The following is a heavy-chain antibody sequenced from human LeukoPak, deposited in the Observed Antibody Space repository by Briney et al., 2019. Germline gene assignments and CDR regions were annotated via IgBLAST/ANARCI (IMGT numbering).Heavy chain of an antibody. Sequence: GGSLRLSCAASGFTFSSYSMNWVRQAPGKGLEWVSYISSSSSTIYYADSVKGRFTISRDNAKNSLYLQMNSLRAEDMALYYCAKGSTSVAVPLIDYWGQGTLVTVSS. CDR2: ISSSSSTI. CDR1: GFTFSSYS. D-gene: IGHD6-19*01. V-gene: IGHV3-48*04. CDR3: AKGSTSVAVPLIDY. J-gene: IGHJ4*02.